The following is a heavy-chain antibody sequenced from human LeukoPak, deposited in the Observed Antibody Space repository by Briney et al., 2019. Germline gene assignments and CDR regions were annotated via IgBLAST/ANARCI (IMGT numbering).Heavy chain of an antibody. CDR2: ISGSGGST. D-gene: IGHD2-15*01. V-gene: IGHV3-23*01. J-gene: IGHJ4*02. Sequence: GGSLRLSCAASGFTFSSYAMSWVRRAPGKGLGWVSAISGSGGSTFYADSVKGRFTISRDNSKNTLYMQMNSLRAEDTAVYYCAKDGSGVAAADYYFDYWGQGTLVTVSS. CDR3: AKDGSGVAAADYYFDY. CDR1: GFTFSSYA.